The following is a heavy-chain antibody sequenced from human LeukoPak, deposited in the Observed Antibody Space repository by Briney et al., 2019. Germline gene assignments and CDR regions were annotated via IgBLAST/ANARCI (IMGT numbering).Heavy chain of an antibody. CDR3: ASGYYYDSSGYVDY. J-gene: IGHJ4*02. CDR2: IYYSGST. V-gene: IGHV4-39*01. D-gene: IGHD3-22*01. CDR1: GGSISSSSYY. Sequence: SETLSLTCTVSGGSISSSSYYWGWIRQPPGKGLEWIGSIYYSGSTYYNPSLKSRVTISVDTSKNQFSLKLRSVTAADTAVYYCASGYYYDSSGYVDYWGQGTLVTVSS.